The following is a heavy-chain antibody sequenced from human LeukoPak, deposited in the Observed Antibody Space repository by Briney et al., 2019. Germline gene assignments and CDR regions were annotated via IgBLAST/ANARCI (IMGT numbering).Heavy chain of an antibody. CDR2: IIPIFGTA. CDR3: ASSPVVVASSGYYYYYMDV. V-gene: IGHV1-69*05. CDR1: GGTFSSYA. D-gene: IGHD3-22*01. J-gene: IGHJ6*03. Sequence: ASVKVSCKASGGTFSSYAISWVRQAPGQGLEWMGWIIPIFGTANYAQKFQGRVTITTDESTSTAYMELSSLRSEDTAVYYCASSPVVVASSGYYYYYMDVWGKGTTVTVSS.